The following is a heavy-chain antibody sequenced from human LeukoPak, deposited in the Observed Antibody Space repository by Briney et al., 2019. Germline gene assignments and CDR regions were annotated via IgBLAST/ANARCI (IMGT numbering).Heavy chain of an antibody. J-gene: IGHJ4*02. CDR2: VYDSGST. CDR1: GGSISNDY. CDR3: GRVSEWNDFDY. V-gene: IGHV4-59*01. D-gene: IGHD1-1*01. Sequence: SETPSLTCTVSGGSISNDYWSWIRQPPGKGLEWIGYVYDSGSTRYNPSLKSRVTISVDTSKNQFSLRLSSVTAADTAVYYCGRVSEWNDFDYGGQGILVTVSS.